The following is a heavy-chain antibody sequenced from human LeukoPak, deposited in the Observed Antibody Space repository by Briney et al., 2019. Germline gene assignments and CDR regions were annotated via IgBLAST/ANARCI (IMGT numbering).Heavy chain of an antibody. D-gene: IGHD2-15*01. J-gene: IGHJ5*02. CDR3: ARALGQYCSGGSCYWFDP. V-gene: IGHV1-69*04. Sequence: ASVKVSCKASGGTFSSYAISWVRQAPGQGLEWMGRIIPILGIANYAQKLQGRVTITADKSTSTAYMELSSLRSEDTAVYYCARALGQYCSGGSCYWFDPWGQGTLVTVSS. CDR1: GGTFSSYA. CDR2: IIPILGIA.